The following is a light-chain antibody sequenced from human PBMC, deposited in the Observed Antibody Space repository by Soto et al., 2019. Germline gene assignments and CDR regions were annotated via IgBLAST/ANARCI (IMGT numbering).Light chain of an antibody. J-gene: IGKJ1*01. CDR2: GAS. CDR3: QQYNNWPWT. CDR1: QSVSSN. V-gene: IGKV3-15*01. Sequence: EIVMTQSPATMSVSPGERATLSCSASQSVSSNLAWYQQRPGQAPRLLIYGASTRATGIPARFSGSGSGTEFTLTISSLQSEDFAVYYGQQYNNWPWTFGQGTKVEIK.